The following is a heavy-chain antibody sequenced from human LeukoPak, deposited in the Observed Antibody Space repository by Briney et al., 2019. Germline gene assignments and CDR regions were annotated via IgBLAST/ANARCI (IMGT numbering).Heavy chain of an antibody. CDR3: AKWTPGIDY. J-gene: IGHJ4*02. CDR2: INDDGTTT. Sequence: LVWVSRINDDGTTTRYADSVKGRFTISRDNAKNSLYLQMNSLGAEDTAIYYCAKWTPGIDYWGQGTLVTVSS. D-gene: IGHD3-10*01. V-gene: IGHV3-74*01.